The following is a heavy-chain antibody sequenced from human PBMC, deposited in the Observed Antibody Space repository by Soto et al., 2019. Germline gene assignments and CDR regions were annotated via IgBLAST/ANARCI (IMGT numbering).Heavy chain of an antibody. J-gene: IGHJ4*02. CDR2: ISGSGGIT. V-gene: IGHV3-23*01. Sequence: GGSLRLSCAASGFTFSSYGMSCVRQGPGKGLEWFSAISGSGGITYYADSVKGRFTISRDDSKNTLYLQMNSLRAEDTAVYYCGMRFAYWAQGTFVTVSS. D-gene: IGHD3-16*01. CDR3: GMRFAY. CDR1: GFTFSSYG.